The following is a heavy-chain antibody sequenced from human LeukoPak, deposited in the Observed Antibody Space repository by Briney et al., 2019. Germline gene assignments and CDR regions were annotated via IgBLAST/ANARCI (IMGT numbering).Heavy chain of an antibody. D-gene: IGHD3-9*01. Sequence: GGSLRLSCAASGFTFSNAWMSWVRQAPGKGLEWVGRIKSKTDGGTTDYAAPVKGRFTISRDDSKNTLYLQMNSLKTEDTAVYYCTTGYLLTASYDDAFDIWGQGTMVTVSS. CDR3: TTGYLLTASYDDAFDI. CDR2: IKSKTDGGTT. J-gene: IGHJ3*02. CDR1: GFTFSNAW. V-gene: IGHV3-15*01.